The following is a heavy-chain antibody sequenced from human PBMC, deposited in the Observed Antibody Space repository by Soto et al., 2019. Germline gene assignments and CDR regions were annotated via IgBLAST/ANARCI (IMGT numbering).Heavy chain of an antibody. V-gene: IGHV3-33*01. CDR3: ARERGRGGYNNGYFDY. CDR2: IWYDGSNK. J-gene: IGHJ4*02. CDR1: GFTFSSYG. Sequence: QVQLVESGGGVVQPGRSLRLSCAASGFTFSSYGMHWVRQAPGKGLELVAVIWYDGSNKYYADSVKGRFTISRDNSKNTLYLQMNSLRAEDTAVYYCARERGRGGYNNGYFDYWGQGTLVTVSS. D-gene: IGHD5-12*01.